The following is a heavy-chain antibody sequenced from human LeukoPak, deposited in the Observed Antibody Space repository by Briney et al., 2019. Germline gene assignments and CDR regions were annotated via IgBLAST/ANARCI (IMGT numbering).Heavy chain of an antibody. CDR3: ASLPGSMGDYYYYYYMDV. J-gene: IGHJ6*03. D-gene: IGHD2-2*01. CDR1: GFTFSSYG. Sequence: GGFLRLSCAASGFTFSSYGMHWVRQAPGRGLEWVAFIRYDGSNKYYADSVKGRFTISRDNSKNTLYLQMNSLRAEDTAVYFCASLPGSMGDYYYYYYMDVWGKGTTVTVSS. CDR2: IRYDGSNK. V-gene: IGHV3-30*02.